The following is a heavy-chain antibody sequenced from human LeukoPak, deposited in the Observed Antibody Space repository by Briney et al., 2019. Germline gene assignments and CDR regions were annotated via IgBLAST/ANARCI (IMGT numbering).Heavy chain of an antibody. CDR1: GYTFTGYY. V-gene: IGHV1-69*05. CDR3: ARDGDGYNYAGFDY. Sequence: ASVKVSCKASGYTFTGYYMHWVRQAPGQGLEWMGGIIPIFGTANYAQKFQGRVTITTDESTSTAYMELSSLRSEDTAVYYCARDGDGYNYAGFDYWGQGTLVTVSS. CDR2: IIPIFGTA. D-gene: IGHD5-24*01. J-gene: IGHJ4*02.